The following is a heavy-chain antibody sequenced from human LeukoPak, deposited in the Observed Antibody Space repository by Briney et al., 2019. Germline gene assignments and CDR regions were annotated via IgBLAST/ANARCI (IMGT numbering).Heavy chain of an antibody. J-gene: IGHJ1*01. Sequence: PSETLSLTCSVYGDSVSRSDCYWDWNPQPPGKGLEWIGTIYYSGRTYYGPSLKSRFTMSVDPANNQFSLNLRSVTAADTALYYCARRRYYDGSGYLEWGQGTLLSVSS. CDR3: ARRRYYDGSGYLE. CDR1: GDSVSRSDCY. CDR2: IYYSGRT. V-gene: IGHV4-39*01. D-gene: IGHD3-22*01.